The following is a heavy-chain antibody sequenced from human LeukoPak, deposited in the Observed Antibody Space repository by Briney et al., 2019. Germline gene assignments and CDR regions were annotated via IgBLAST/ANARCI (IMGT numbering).Heavy chain of an antibody. CDR3: AKAPTYYDILTPDY. Sequence: GGSLRLSCAASGFTFSSYAMSWVRQAPGKGLEWVSAISGSGGSTYYADSVKGRFTISRDNSKNTLYLQMNSLRAEDTAVYYCAKAPTYYDILTPDYWGQGTLVAVSS. CDR2: ISGSGGST. CDR1: GFTFSSYA. J-gene: IGHJ4*02. V-gene: IGHV3-23*01. D-gene: IGHD3-9*01.